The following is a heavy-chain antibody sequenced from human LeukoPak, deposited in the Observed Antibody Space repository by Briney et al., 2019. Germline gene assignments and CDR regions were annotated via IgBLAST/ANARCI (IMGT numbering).Heavy chain of an antibody. Sequence: GGSLGLSCAASGLTFDDYGMRWVRQAPGKGLVWVSGINWNGGSTGYADSVKGRFTISRNNAKNSLYLQMNSLRAEDTALYYCARDGLGYCSSTSCYETDYWGQGTLVTVSS. V-gene: IGHV3-20*04. D-gene: IGHD2-2*01. CDR1: GLTFDDYG. J-gene: IGHJ4*02. CDR2: INWNGGST. CDR3: ARDGLGYCSSTSCYETDY.